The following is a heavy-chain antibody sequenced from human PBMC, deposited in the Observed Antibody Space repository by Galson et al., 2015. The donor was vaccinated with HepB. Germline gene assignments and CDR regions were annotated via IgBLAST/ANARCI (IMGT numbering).Heavy chain of an antibody. V-gene: IGHV4-34*01. D-gene: IGHD3-3*01. CDR1: GGSFSGYY. Sequence: AVYGGSFSGYYWSWIRQPPGKGLEWIGEINHSGSTNYNPSLKSRVTISVDTSKNQFSLKLSSVTAADTAVYYCARGLASGFLEWAKPVGWFDPWGQGTLVTVSS. J-gene: IGHJ5*02. CDR3: ARGLASGFLEWAKPVGWFDP. CDR2: INHSGST.